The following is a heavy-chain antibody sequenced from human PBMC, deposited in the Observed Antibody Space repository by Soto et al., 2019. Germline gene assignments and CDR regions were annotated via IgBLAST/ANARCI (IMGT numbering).Heavy chain of an antibody. D-gene: IGHD6-19*01. CDR1: GFSFSSYA. J-gene: IGHJ5*02. V-gene: IGHV3-30-3*01. Sequence: QVRLVESGGGVVQPARSLRLSCTASGFSFSSYAMYWFRQPPGKGLEWVAVISHDGINKHYADSVKGRVTVSRDNSNHSLDLQLNSLRGEDTPMYYCARDMYSSDYFVKWFEPWGQGTQVTVSS. CDR2: ISHDGINK. CDR3: ARDMYSSDYFVKWFEP.